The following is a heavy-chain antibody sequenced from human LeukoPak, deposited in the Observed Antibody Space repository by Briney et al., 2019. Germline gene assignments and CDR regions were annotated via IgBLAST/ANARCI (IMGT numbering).Heavy chain of an antibody. D-gene: IGHD3-3*01. Sequence: GGSLRLSCAASGFSFSTTWMHWVRQPPGQGLVWVARITSDGTSTSYAESVKGRFTISRDNAKNTLYLQMNSLRAEDTAVYYCAKTPVRRFPLYFDYWGQGTLVTVSS. CDR1: GFSFSTTW. CDR2: ITSDGTST. V-gene: IGHV3-74*03. J-gene: IGHJ4*02. CDR3: AKTPVRRFPLYFDY.